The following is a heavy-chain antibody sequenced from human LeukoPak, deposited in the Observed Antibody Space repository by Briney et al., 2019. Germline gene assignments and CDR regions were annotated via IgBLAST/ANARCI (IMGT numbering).Heavy chain of an antibody. Sequence: SVKVSCKTSGGTFTSYAITWVRQAPGQGLEWMGGIIPIFGTADYAQKFQGRVTITADESTNTGYMELSSLRSEDTALYYCASGTTSSYFDYWGQGTLVTVSS. CDR3: ASGTTSSYFDY. V-gene: IGHV1-69*13. J-gene: IGHJ4*02. D-gene: IGHD2-2*01. CDR2: IIPIFGTA. CDR1: GGTFTSYA.